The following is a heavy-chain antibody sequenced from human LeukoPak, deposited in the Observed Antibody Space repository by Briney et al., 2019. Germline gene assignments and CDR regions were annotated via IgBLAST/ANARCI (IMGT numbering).Heavy chain of an antibody. V-gene: IGHV3-33*08. CDR1: GFTVSSNY. J-gene: IGHJ4*02. CDR2: IWYDGSNK. Sequence: GGSLRLSCAASGFTVSSNYMSWVRQAPGKGLEWVAVIWYDGSNKYYADSVKGRFTISRDNSKNTLYLQMNSLRAEDTAVYYCARDPGERIDYWGQGTLVTVSS. CDR3: ARDPGERIDY. D-gene: IGHD2-21*01.